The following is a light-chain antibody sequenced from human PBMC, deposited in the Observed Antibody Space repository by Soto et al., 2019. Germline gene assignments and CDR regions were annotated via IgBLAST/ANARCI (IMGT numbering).Light chain of an antibody. Sequence: SALTKAASAARSQGQSVTVSCTATIRDVGGYNYVSWYQQHPGKAPKLMIYEVNKRPSGVPDRFSGSKSGNTASLTASGLQAEDEADYYCKSYEGSNIYVFGTGTKVTVL. CDR1: IRDVGGYNY. V-gene: IGLV2-8*02. CDR2: EVN. J-gene: IGLJ1*01. CDR3: KSYEGSNIYV.